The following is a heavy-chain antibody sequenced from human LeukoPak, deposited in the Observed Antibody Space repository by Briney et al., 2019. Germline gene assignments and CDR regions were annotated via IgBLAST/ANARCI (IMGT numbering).Heavy chain of an antibody. J-gene: IGHJ3*02. D-gene: IGHD2-15*01. CDR2: ISGSGGST. CDR3: AKPEGEVVTPYDAFDI. Sequence: QPGGSLRLSCAASGFTFSSYAMSWVRQAPGKGLEWVSAISGSGGSTYYADSVKGRFTISRDHSKNTLYLQMNSLRAEDTAVYYCAKPEGEVVTPYDAFDIWGQGTMVTVSS. CDR1: GFTFSSYA. V-gene: IGHV3-23*01.